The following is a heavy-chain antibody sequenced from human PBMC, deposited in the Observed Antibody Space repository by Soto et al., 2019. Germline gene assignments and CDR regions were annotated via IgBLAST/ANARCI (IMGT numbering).Heavy chain of an antibody. CDR2: ISSSSSYI. CDR3: ARDVGGIVDY. V-gene: IGHV3-21*01. D-gene: IGHD2-15*01. J-gene: IGHJ4*02. Sequence: EVQLVESGGGLVKPGGSLRLSCAASGFTFSSYSMNWVRQAPGKGLEWVSSISSSSSYIYYADSVKGRFTISRDNAKNSLYLQMNSLRAENTAVYYCARDVGGIVDYWGQGTLVTVSS. CDR1: GFTFSSYS.